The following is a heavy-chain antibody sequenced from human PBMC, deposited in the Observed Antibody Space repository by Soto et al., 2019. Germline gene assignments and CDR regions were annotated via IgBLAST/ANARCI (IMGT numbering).Heavy chain of an antibody. J-gene: IGHJ4*02. V-gene: IGHV5-51*01. CDR2: IYPGDSDT. CDR3: AAPPLYCSSTSCSPGY. D-gene: IGHD2-2*01. Sequence: GESLKISCKGSGYSFTSYWIGWVRQMPGKGLEWMGIIYPGDSDTRYSPSFQGQVTISADKSISTAYLQWSSLKASDTAMYYCAAPPLYCSSTSCSPGYWGQGTLVTVSS. CDR1: GYSFTSYW.